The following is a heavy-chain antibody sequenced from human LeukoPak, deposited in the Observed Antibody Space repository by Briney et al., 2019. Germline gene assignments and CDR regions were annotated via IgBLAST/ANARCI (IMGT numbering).Heavy chain of an antibody. J-gene: IGHJ6*02. CDR1: GFTFSSYW. Sequence: GGSLRLSCAASGFTFSSYWMHWVRQAPGKGLVWVSRINSDGSSTSYADSVKGRVTISRDNAKNTLYLQMNSLRAEDTAVYYCARVPNYYYYGMDVWGQGTTVTVSS. V-gene: IGHV3-74*01. CDR3: ARVPNYYYYGMDV. CDR2: INSDGSST.